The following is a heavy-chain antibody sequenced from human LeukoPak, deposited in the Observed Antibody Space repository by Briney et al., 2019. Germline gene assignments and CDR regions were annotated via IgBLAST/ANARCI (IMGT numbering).Heavy chain of an antibody. CDR1: GFTVSSNY. CDR3: ARGYFDSSGEFDY. Sequence: PGGSLRLSCAASGFTVSSNYMSWVRQAPGKGLEWVSIIYSGGSTYYADSVKGRFTISRDNSKNTLYLQMNSLRAEDTAVYYCARGYFDSSGEFDYWGQEPWSPSPQ. V-gene: IGHV3-66*01. D-gene: IGHD3-22*01. J-gene: IGHJ4*01. CDR2: IYSGGST.